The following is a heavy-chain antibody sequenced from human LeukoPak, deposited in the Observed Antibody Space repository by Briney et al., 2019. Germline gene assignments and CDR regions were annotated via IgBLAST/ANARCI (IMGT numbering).Heavy chain of an antibody. CDR1: GFTFSGYA. J-gene: IGHJ4*02. CDR3: VKASGYRYGSYSFDY. CDR2: INNDGGST. D-gene: IGHD5-18*01. Sequence: GGSLRLSCSASGFTFSGYAMQWVRQAPGRGLEYVSDINNDGGSTNYADSLKGRFTISRDNSKNTLFLQMSSLRAEDTAIYYCVKASGYRYGSYSFDYWGQGALVTVSS. V-gene: IGHV3-64D*09.